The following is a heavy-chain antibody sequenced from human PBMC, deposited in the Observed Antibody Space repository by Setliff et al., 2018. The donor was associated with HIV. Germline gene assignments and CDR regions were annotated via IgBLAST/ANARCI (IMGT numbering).Heavy chain of an antibody. J-gene: IGHJ5*02. CDR2: VYDSGST. CDR3: ARGSKLVWGRWFDP. Sequence: SETLSLTCAVYGGSFSDYHWSWIRQAPRKRLEWIGEVYDSGSTNYNPSLKSRVTVTVGTSKNQFSLRLNSVTAADTAVYYCARGSKLVWGRWFDPWGQGTLVTVSS. D-gene: IGHD6-6*01. CDR1: GGSFSDYH. V-gene: IGHV4-34*01.